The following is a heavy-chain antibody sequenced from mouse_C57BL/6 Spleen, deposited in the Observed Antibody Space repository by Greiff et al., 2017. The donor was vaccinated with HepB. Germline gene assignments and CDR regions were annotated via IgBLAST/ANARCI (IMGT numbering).Heavy chain of an antibody. D-gene: IGHD1-1*01. J-gene: IGHJ2*01. CDR2: ISGGGGNT. Sequence: DVMLVESGGGLVKPGGSLKLSCAASGFTFSSYTMSWVRQTPEKRLEWVATISGGGGNTYYPDSVKGRFTISRDNAKNTLYLQMSSLRSEDTALYYCARRGDYGSDFDYWGQGTTLTVSS. CDR1: GFTFSSYT. V-gene: IGHV5-9*01. CDR3: ARRGDYGSDFDY.